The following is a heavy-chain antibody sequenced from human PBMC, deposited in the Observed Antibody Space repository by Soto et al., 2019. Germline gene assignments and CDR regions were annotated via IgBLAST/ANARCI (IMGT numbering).Heavy chain of an antibody. CDR2: IIPIFGTA. V-gene: IGHV1-69*06. J-gene: IGHJ5*02. CDR1: GGTFSSYA. D-gene: IGHD2-2*01. CDR3: ARAKADIVVVPAATPFDP. Sequence: GASVKVSCKASGGTFSSYAISWARQAPGQGLEWMGGIIPIFGTANYAQKFQGRVTITADKSTSTAYMELSSLRSEDTAVYYCARAKADIVVVPAATPFDPWGQGTLVTVSS.